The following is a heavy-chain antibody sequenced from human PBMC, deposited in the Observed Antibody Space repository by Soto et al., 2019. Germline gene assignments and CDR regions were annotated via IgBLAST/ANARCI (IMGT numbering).Heavy chain of an antibody. CDR3: ARDLLPRITGTNYYSYGMDV. Sequence: SVKVSCKASGGTFSSYAISWVRQAPGQGLEWMGGIIPIFGTANYAQKFQGRVTITADESTSTAYMELSSLRSEDTAVYYCARDLLPRITGTNYYSYGMDVWGQGTTVTVSS. J-gene: IGHJ6*02. CDR2: IIPIFGTA. CDR1: GGTFSSYA. D-gene: IGHD1-7*01. V-gene: IGHV1-69*13.